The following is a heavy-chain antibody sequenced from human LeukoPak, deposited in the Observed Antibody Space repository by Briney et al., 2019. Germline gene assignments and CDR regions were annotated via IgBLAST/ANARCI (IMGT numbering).Heavy chain of an antibody. V-gene: IGHV1-18*01. CDR2: ISAYNGNT. D-gene: IGHD4-23*01. J-gene: IGHJ4*02. CDR1: GYTFTSYG. CDR3: VRDADYGGKEGFDY. Sequence: ASVKVSCKASGYTFTSYGISWVRQAPGQGLEWMGWISAYNGNTNYAQKLQGRVTMTTDTSTSTAYMELRSLRSDDTAVYYCVRDADYGGKEGFDYWGQGTLVTVSS.